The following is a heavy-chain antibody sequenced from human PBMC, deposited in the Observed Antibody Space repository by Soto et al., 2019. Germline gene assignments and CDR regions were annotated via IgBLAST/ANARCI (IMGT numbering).Heavy chain of an antibody. CDR1: GFTFSDFA. CDR3: AAPRDEYGSGVSLFTDGMDI. CDR2: LDGAGGST. V-gene: IGHV3-23*01. Sequence: PGGSLRLSCLASGFTFSDFAMTWVRHVPGRGLEWVASLDGAGGSTYYAESVRGRFSIYRDNSQNTLFLQMKRLTVDDTAIYYCAAPRDEYGSGVSLFTDGMDIWGQGTTVTVSS. J-gene: IGHJ6*02. D-gene: IGHD3-10*01.